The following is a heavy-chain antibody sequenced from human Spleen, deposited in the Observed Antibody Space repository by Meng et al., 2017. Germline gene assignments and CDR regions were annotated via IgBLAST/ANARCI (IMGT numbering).Heavy chain of an antibody. J-gene: IGHJ4*02. CDR1: GGSISSGGYY. V-gene: IGHV4-31*03. CDR3: ARASDILTGYGLDY. D-gene: IGHD3-9*01. CDR2: IYYSGST. Sequence: SETLSLTCTVSGGSISSGGYYWSWIRQHPGKGLEWIGYIYYSGSTYYNPSLKSRVTISVDTSKNQFSLKLSSVTAADTAVYYCARASDILTGYGLDYWGQGTLVTVSS.